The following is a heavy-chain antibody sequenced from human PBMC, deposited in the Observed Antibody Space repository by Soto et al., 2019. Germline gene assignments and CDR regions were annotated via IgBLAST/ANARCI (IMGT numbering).Heavy chain of an antibody. V-gene: IGHV3-53*01. J-gene: IGHJ4*01. CDR3: HGYGY. Sequence: EVQEVESRGGLIQPGGSLRLSCEVSGFSVTANYMSWVRQAPGKGLEWVSVIYSGGSTYYIDSVKGRFSISRDISKTTLYLQMNSPRADETAVYYCHGYGYWCHGGVVTFSS. D-gene: IGHD5-12*01. CDR2: IYSGGST. CDR1: GFSVTANY.